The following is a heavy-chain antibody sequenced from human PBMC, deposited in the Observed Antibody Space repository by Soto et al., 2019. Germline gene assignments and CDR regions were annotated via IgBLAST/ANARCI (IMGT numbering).Heavy chain of an antibody. CDR3: ARTGSSGPLYDYLWGSYRLGYFDY. CDR1: GFSLSTSGVG. CDR2: IYWDDDK. V-gene: IGHV2-5*02. J-gene: IGHJ4*01. D-gene: IGHD3-16*02. Sequence: QITLKESGPTLVKPTHTLTLTFTFSGFSLSTSGVGVGWIRQPPGKALEWLALIYWDDDKRYSPSLKSRLTITKDTSKNQVDLTMTNMDPVDTATYYCARTGSSGPLYDYLWGSYRLGYFDYWGQGTLVTVSS.